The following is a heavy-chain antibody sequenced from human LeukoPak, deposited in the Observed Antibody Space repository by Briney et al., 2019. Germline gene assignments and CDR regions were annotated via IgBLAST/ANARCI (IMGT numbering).Heavy chain of an antibody. J-gene: IGHJ4*02. CDR1: GGSISSSSYY. Sequence: PSETLSLTCTVSGGSISSSSYYWGWIRQPPGKGLEWIGSIYYSGSTYYNPSLKSRVTISVDTSKNQFSLKLSSVTAADTAVYYCARRWYDGRSDYWGQGTLVTVSS. D-gene: IGHD1-1*01. CDR3: ARRWYDGRSDY. V-gene: IGHV4-39*01. CDR2: IYYSGST.